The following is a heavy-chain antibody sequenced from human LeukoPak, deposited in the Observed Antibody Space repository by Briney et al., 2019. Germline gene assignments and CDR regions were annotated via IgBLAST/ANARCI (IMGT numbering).Heavy chain of an antibody. V-gene: IGHV3-11*01. D-gene: IGHD7-27*01. CDR2: ISNTGSDR. J-gene: IGHJ4*02. CDR3: ARGHWGLDY. CDR1: GFTFSDNY. Sequence: GGSLRFSCAVSGFTFSDNYMTWIRQAPGKGLEWVSYISNTGSDRNYADSVKGRFTISMDNTKTSLYLQMNSLRVEDTAVYYCARGHWGLDYWGQGALVTVSS.